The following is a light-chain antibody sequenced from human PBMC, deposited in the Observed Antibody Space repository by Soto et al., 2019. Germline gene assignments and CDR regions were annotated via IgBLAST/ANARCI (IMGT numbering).Light chain of an antibody. CDR3: QQYDKCHSLT. CDR2: DAS. CDR1: QGISSY. J-gene: IGKJ4*01. Sequence: DIVLTQSPATLAVSPGDRVTLSCKTSQGISSYLTWYQQKPGQAPRLLIYDASKRETGIPSRFSGSGPGTDFTLTISSLEPEDIAVYYCQQYDKCHSLTFGGGTKVEIK. V-gene: IGKV3D-11*01.